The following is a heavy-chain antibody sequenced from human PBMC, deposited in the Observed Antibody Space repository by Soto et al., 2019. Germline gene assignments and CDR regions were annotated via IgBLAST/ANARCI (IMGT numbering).Heavy chain of an antibody. J-gene: IGHJ5*02. CDR1: GASITSGTYY. CDR3: ARRLARGVIGWFDP. V-gene: IGHV4-39*02. D-gene: IGHD3-10*01. Sequence: SETLSLACTVSGASITSGTYYWGWIRQPPGKGLEWIGSLYFTGRTYYSPSLKSRVTISVDTSRTHFSLNLTSVTAADTAVYYCARRLARGVIGWFDPWGQGTLVTVSS. CDR2: LYFTGRT.